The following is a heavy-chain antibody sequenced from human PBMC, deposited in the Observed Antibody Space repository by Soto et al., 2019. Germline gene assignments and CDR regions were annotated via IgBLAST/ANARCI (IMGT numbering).Heavy chain of an antibody. CDR2: IYYSGST. CDR1: GGSISSGGYY. Sequence: TLSLTCTVSGGSISSGGYYWSWIRQHPGKGLEWIGYIYYSGSTYYNPSLKSRVTISVDTSKNQSSLKLSSVTAADTAVYYCARGTVTTTYFDYCGQGTLVTVSS. V-gene: IGHV4-31*03. CDR3: ARGTVTTTYFDY. D-gene: IGHD4-4*01. J-gene: IGHJ4*02.